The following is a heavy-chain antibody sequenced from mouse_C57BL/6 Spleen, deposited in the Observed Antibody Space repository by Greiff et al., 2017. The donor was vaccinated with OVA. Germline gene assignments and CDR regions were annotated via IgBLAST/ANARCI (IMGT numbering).Heavy chain of an antibody. J-gene: IGHJ1*03. D-gene: IGHD1-1*01. V-gene: IGHV1-69*01. CDR2: LDPSDSYT. CDR3: ARRYYYGSSLYWYFDV. CDR1: GYTFTSYW. Sequence: VQLQQPGAELVMPGASVKLSCKASGYTFTSYWMHWVKQRPGPGLEWIGELDPSDSYTNYNQKFKGKSTLTVDKSSSTAYMQLSSLTSEDSAVYYCARRYYYGSSLYWYFDVWGTGTTVTVSS.